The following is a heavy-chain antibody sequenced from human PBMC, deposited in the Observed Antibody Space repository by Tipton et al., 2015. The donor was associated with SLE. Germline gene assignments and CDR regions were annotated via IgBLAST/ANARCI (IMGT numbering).Heavy chain of an antibody. CDR2: ISSSSSYI. D-gene: IGHD3-16*01. V-gene: IGHV3-21*01. CDR1: GFTFSSYS. Sequence: SLRLSCAASGFTFSSYSMNWVRQAPGKGLEWVSSISSSSSYIYYADSVKGRFTISRDNAKNSLYLQMNSLRAEDTAVYYCARRGQYYYYMDVWGKGTTVTVSS. J-gene: IGHJ6*03. CDR3: ARRGQYYYYMDV.